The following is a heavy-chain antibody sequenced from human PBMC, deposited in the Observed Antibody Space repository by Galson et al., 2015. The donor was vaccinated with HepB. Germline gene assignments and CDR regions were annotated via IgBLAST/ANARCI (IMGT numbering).Heavy chain of an antibody. CDR1: GFTFSNYG. CDR2: ISYDGSNK. V-gene: IGHV3-30*18. J-gene: IGHJ4*02. D-gene: IGHD6-19*01. Sequence: SLRLSCAASGFTFSNYGMHWVRQAPGKGLEWVAVISYDGSNKYYADSVKGRFTISRDKSKNTLYLQMNSLRAEDTALYYCAKDPYLYSALAGTMAGFDYWGQETLVTVSS. CDR3: AKDPYLYSALAGTMAGFDY.